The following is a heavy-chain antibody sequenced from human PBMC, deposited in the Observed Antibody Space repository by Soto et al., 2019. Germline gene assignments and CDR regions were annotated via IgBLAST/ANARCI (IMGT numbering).Heavy chain of an antibody. J-gene: IGHJ4*02. D-gene: IGHD2-21*01. Sequence: QITLKDSGPSLVKPTQALTLTCTFSGFSLSTPGVGMGWVRQPPGKALEWLALIYSDGDKRYRPSLKSRLSISKDTSSDRVVLTLADMDPVGPAPYFCVHRGEVSDHLCFDHWGQGIPVTVSS. CDR3: VHRGEVSDHLCFDH. V-gene: IGHV2-5*02. CDR1: GFSLSTPGVG. CDR2: IYSDGDK.